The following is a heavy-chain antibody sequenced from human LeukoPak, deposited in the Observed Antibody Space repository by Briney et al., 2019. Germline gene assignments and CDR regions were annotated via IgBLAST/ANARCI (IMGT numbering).Heavy chain of an antibody. D-gene: IGHD2-15*01. CDR1: GFTFDDYA. Sequence: GGSLRLSCAASGFTFDDYAMHWVRQAPGKGLEWVSGISWNSGSIGYVDSVKGRFTISRDNAKNSLYLQMNSLRAEDTALYYCAKFLVVRGMDVWGQGTTVTVSS. V-gene: IGHV3-9*01. CDR3: AKFLVVRGMDV. J-gene: IGHJ6*02. CDR2: ISWNSGSI.